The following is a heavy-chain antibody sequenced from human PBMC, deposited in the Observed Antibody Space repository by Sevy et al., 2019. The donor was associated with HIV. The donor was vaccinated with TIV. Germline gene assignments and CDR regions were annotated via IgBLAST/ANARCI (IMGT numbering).Heavy chain of an antibody. CDR3: AKGRIEWELLEGLDY. V-gene: IGHV3-23*01. Sequence: GGSLRLSCAASGFTFSSYAMSWVRQAPGKGLEWVSAISGSGGSTYYADSVKGRFTISRDNSKNTLYLQMNSLRAEDTAVYYCAKGRIEWELLEGLDYWGQGTLVTVSS. CDR1: GFTFSSYA. J-gene: IGHJ4*02. CDR2: ISGSGGST. D-gene: IGHD1-26*01.